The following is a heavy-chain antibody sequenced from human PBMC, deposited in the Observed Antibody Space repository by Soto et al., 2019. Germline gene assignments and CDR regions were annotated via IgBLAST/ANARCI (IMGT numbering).Heavy chain of an antibody. Sequence: QVQLQESGPGLVESSGTLSLTCAVSGASVSSPHWWSWVRQPPGKGLEWIGEIFHSGSTNHNPSLKSRVTISVDTSQNHFSLRLTSVTAADTAVYYCAASTGWWRLDYWGQGTLVTVSS. CDR2: IFHSGST. J-gene: IGHJ4*02. CDR1: GASVSSPHW. D-gene: IGHD6-19*01. V-gene: IGHV4-4*02. CDR3: AASTGWWRLDY.